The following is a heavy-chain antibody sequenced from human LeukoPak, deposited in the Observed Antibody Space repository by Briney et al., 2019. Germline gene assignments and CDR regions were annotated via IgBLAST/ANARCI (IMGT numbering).Heavy chain of an antibody. CDR2: ISGSGGST. CDR1: GFTFSSYA. J-gene: IGHJ4*02. Sequence: GGSLRLSCAASGFTFSSYAMSWVRQAPGKGLEWVSAISGSGGSTYYADSVKGRFTISRDNSKNTLYLQMNSLRAEDTAVYYCAKASGSGGTKYQPFDYWGQGTLVTVSS. V-gene: IGHV3-23*01. CDR3: AKASGSGGTKYQPFDY. D-gene: IGHD2-15*01.